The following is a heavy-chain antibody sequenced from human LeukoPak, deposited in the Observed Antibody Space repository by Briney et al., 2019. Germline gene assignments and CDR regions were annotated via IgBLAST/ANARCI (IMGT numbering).Heavy chain of an antibody. Sequence: SETLSLTCTVSGASIGSYFWSWIRQPPGKGLEWIGYIYYGGGTKYNPSFESRITISVDTSKNRISLNLTSVTASDTAIYYCARERGVYVSDNWFDSWGQGTLVTVSS. CDR2: IYYGGGT. V-gene: IGHV4-59*01. J-gene: IGHJ5*01. CDR1: GASIGSYF. D-gene: IGHD5/OR15-5a*01. CDR3: ARERGVYVSDNWFDS.